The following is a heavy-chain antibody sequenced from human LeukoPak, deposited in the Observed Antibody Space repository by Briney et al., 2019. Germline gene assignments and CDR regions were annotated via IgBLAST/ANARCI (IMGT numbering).Heavy chain of an antibody. D-gene: IGHD2-2*01. CDR3: AKGKHQLLYYFDC. V-gene: IGHV3-23*01. Sequence: GGSLRLSCAASGFTFSSYAMSWVRQAPGKGLEWVSTISGSGGNTYCADSVKGRFTTSRDNSKNTLYLQMNSLRAEDTAVYYCAKGKHQLLYYFDCWGQGTLVTVSS. J-gene: IGHJ4*02. CDR2: ISGSGGNT. CDR1: GFTFSSYA.